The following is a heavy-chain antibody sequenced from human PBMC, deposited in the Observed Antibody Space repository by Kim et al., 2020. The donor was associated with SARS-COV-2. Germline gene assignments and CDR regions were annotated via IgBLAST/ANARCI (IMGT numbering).Heavy chain of an antibody. Sequence: YADSVKGRFTISRDNSKNSLYLQMDSLRVEDTAVYYCARSSDYTVTTALDYWGQGTQVTVSP. V-gene: IGHV3-48*03. D-gene: IGHD4-17*01. J-gene: IGHJ4*02. CDR3: ARSSDYTVTTALDY.